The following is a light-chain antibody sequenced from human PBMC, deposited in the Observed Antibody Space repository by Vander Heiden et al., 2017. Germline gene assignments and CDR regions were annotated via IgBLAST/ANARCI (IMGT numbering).Light chain of an antibody. J-gene: IGLJ3*02. CDR2: SNN. CDR1: SSNIGDNF. CDR3: AAWDDSVSGWV. V-gene: IGLV1-47*02. Sequence: QSVLTQPPSASGTPGQRVTISCSGSSSNIGDNFGYWYQQFPGTTPKRLIHSNNQRPSGVPDRFSGSKSGTSVSLAISGLRSEDEADYYCAAWDDSVSGWVFGGGTKLTVL.